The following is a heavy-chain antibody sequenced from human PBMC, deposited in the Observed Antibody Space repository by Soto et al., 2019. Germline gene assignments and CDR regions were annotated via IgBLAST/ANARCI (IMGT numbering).Heavy chain of an antibody. CDR1: GGSISSSSYY. D-gene: IGHD3-22*01. Sequence: QLQLQESGPGLVKPSETLSLTCTVSGGSISSSSYYWGWIRQPPGKGLEWIGSIYYSGSTYYNPSLKSRVTISVDTSKNQFSLKLSSVTAADTAVYYCARHHYYDSEFPGLYYFDYWGQGTLVTVSS. CDR3: ARHHYYDSEFPGLYYFDY. CDR2: IYYSGST. V-gene: IGHV4-39*01. J-gene: IGHJ4*02.